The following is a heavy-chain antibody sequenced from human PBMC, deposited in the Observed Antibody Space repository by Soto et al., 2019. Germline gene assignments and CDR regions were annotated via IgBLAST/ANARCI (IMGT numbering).Heavy chain of an antibody. CDR1: GFTFSSYV. D-gene: IGHD6-19*01. Sequence: GGSLRLSCAASGFTFSSYVMHWVRQAPGKGLEWVAVISYDGSNKYYADSVKGRFTISRDNSKNTLYLQMNSLRAEDTAVYYCATKAVPGPWYDYWGQGTLVTVSS. CDR2: ISYDGSNK. J-gene: IGHJ4*02. V-gene: IGHV3-30*03. CDR3: ATKAVPGPWYDY.